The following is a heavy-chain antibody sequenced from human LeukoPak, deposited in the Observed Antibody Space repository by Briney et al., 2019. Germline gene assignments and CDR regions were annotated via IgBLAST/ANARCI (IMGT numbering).Heavy chain of an antibody. D-gene: IGHD3-22*01. Sequence: SLRLSCAASGFTFDDYAMHWVRQAPGKGLEWVSSMSWNGDKIGYADSVKGRFTISRDNAKNSLYLQMNSLRAEDTALYYCAKDPSYDSSGYPTFNYWGQGTLVTVSS. CDR3: AKDPSYDSSGYPTFNY. CDR1: GFTFDDYA. V-gene: IGHV3-9*01. CDR2: MSWNGDKI. J-gene: IGHJ4*02.